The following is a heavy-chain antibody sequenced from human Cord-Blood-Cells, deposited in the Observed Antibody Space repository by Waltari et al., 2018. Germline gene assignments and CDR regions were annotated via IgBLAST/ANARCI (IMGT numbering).Heavy chain of an antibody. Sequence: QVQLVQSGAEVKKPGASVKVSCKASGYTFTSYAMHWVRQAPGQRLEWMGWINAGNGNTKYSQKFQGRVTITRDTSASTAYMELSSLRSEDMAVYYCARPIRAGAPSGNWFDPWGQGTLVTVSS. D-gene: IGHD3-10*01. J-gene: IGHJ5*02. CDR2: INAGNGNT. CDR1: GYTFTSYA. CDR3: ARPIRAGAPSGNWFDP. V-gene: IGHV1-3*01.